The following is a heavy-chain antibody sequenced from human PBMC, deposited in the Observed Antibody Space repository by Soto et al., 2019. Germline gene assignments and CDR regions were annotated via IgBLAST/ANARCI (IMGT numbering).Heavy chain of an antibody. Sequence: SETLCLTCSVAGDSLNSDRYYWGWIRQPPGKGLEWIGSIYFRGNTYYNPSLQTRVTISLDKSKSQFSLKLNSVTAADSAVYFCARLEGLATISYYFDFWGQGALVTVSS. D-gene: IGHD3-9*01. CDR2: IYFRGNT. CDR3: ARLEGLATISYYFDF. CDR1: GDSLNSDRYY. J-gene: IGHJ4*02. V-gene: IGHV4-39*01.